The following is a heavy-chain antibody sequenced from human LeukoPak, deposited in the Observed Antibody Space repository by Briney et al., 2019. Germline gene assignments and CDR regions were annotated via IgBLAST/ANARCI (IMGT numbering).Heavy chain of an antibody. J-gene: IGHJ6*02. CDR1: GFTFSNYN. CDR2: ISSTSSYI. CDR3: ARALWSGPVYYGMDV. D-gene: IGHD3-10*01. V-gene: IGHV3-21*01. Sequence: PGGSLRLSCAASGFTFSNYNFYWVRQAPGKGLEWVSSISSTSSYIYYADSMKGRFTISRDNAKNSLYLQMNSLRAEDTAVYYCARALWSGPVYYGMDVRGQGTTVTVSS.